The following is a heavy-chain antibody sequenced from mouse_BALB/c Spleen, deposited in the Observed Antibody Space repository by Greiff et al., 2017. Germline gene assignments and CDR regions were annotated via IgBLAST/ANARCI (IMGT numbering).Heavy chain of an antibody. J-gene: IGHJ4*01. CDR1: GFAFTNYL. CDR2: INPGGGGT. V-gene: IGHV1-54*01. Sequence: VQLQQSGAELVRPGTSVKVSCKASGFAFTNYLIEWVKQRPGQGLEWIGVINPGGGGTNYNEKFKGKATMTADKSTSTAYMQLSSLTSDDSAIYFCARLEDYYAMDYWGQGTSVTVSS. CDR3: ARLEDYYAMDY.